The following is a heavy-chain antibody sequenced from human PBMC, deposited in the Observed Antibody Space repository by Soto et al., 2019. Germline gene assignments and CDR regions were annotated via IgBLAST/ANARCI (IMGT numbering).Heavy chain of an antibody. V-gene: IGHV4-39*01. CDR2: LYHSGST. D-gene: IGHD2-2*01. CDR3: AQKSRMPAAPRGLYYFDY. Sequence: QLQLQESGPGLVKPSETLSLTCTVSGGSISSSSYYWGWIRQPPGKGLEWIGSLYHSGSTYYNPSLKSRVTISVDTSKNQFSLKLNSLTAADTAVYYCAQKSRMPAAPRGLYYFDYWGQGTLVSVSS. CDR1: GGSISSSSYY. J-gene: IGHJ4*02.